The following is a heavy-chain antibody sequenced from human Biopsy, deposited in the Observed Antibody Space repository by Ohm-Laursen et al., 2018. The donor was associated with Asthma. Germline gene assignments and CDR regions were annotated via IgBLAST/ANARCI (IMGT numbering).Heavy chain of an antibody. D-gene: IGHD1-20*01. CDR1: GGYLTGHY. Sequence: TLSLTWTVYGGYLTGHYWNWIRQPPGKGLEWIGEIDQSGYTNYNPSLKSRVTISTDTSKNQFHLNLNSVTAADTAVYFCARAAITGIRGWFDPWGQGTQVTVSS. J-gene: IGHJ5*02. CDR3: ARAAITGIRGWFDP. CDR2: IDQSGYT. V-gene: IGHV4-34*01.